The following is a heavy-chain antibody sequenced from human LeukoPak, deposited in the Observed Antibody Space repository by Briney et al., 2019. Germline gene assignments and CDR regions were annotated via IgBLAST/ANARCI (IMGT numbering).Heavy chain of an antibody. CDR1: GGSISNYY. V-gene: IGHV4-59*08. CDR2: IYYSGST. D-gene: IGHD4-17*01. Sequence: SETLSLTCTVSGGSISNYYWSWIRQPPEKGLEWIGYIYYSGSTNYNPSLKSRLTISVDTSKNQFSLKLSSVTAADTALYYCARSYGDYITGAYAFDVWGQGTMVTVSS. CDR3: ARSYGDYITGAYAFDV. J-gene: IGHJ3*01.